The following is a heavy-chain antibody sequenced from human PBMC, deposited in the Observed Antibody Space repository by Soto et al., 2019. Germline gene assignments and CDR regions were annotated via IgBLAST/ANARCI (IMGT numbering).Heavy chain of an antibody. V-gene: IGHV3-30-3*01. D-gene: IGHD6-19*01. J-gene: IGHJ4*02. Sequence: QVQLVESGGGVVQPGRSLRLSCAASGFTFSSFSLHWVRQAPGKGLEWLALISYDGSNKYNADSVKGRFTVSRDNSNNTLYLQLSSLRPEDTDVYFCARTTTVAGTPEFEYWGQGALVTVSS. CDR2: ISYDGSNK. CDR3: ARTTTVAGTPEFEY. CDR1: GFTFSSFS.